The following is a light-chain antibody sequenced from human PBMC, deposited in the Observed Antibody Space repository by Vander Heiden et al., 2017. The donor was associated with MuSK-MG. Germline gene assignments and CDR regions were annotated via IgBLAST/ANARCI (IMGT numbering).Light chain of an antibody. CDR2: AAS. J-gene: IGKJ2*01. Sequence: DIQMTQSPSSLSASVGDRVTITCRASQRISNYLNWYQQKPGKVPKLLIYAASSLQSGVPSRFSGSGSGTDFTPTISRLQLEDFATYYCQQSDSTPHTFGQGTKMEIK. V-gene: IGKV1-39*01. CDR3: QQSDSTPHT. CDR1: QRISNY.